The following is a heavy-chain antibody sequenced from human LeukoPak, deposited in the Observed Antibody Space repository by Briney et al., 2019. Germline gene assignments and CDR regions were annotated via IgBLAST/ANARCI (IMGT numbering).Heavy chain of an antibody. D-gene: IGHD2-2*01. CDR2: ISNSGSYI. J-gene: IGHJ4*02. Sequence: GGALRLSCAASGFTFSSYSMNWVRQAPGKGLEWVSSISNSGSYIYYADSVKGRFTISRYNAKNSLYLQMNNLRAEDTAVYYCANHLACGSTSCPPFDYWGQGTLVTVSS. CDR3: ANHLACGSTSCPPFDY. V-gene: IGHV3-21*01. CDR1: GFTFSSYS.